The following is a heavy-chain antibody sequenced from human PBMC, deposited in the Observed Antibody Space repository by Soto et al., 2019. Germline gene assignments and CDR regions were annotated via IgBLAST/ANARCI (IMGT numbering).Heavy chain of an antibody. V-gene: IGHV3-21*01. J-gene: IGHJ6*02. CDR1: GFTFSSYS. D-gene: IGHD3-3*01. Sequence: GGSLRLSCAASGFTFSSYSMNWVRQAPGKGLEWVSSIRSSRSYIYYADSVKGRFTISRDNSKNTLYLQMNSLRAEDTAVYYCASMPIARTPSYYDFWSENYYYGMDVWGQGTTVTVSS. CDR2: IRSSRSYI. CDR3: ASMPIARTPSYYDFWSENYYYGMDV.